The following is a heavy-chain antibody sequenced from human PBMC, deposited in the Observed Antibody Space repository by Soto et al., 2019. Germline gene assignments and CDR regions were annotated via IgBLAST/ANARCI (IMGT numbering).Heavy chain of an antibody. CDR2: IKQDGSEK. CDR3: ARDSYYDCWSGTVGYGMDV. J-gene: IGHJ6*02. Sequence: EVQLVESGGGLVQPGGSLRLSCAASGFIFSSYWMSWVRQAPGKGLEWVANIKQDGSEKYYVDSVKGRFTISRDNAKNSLYLQMNSLRAEDTAVYYCARDSYYDCWSGTVGYGMDVWGQGTTVTVSS. V-gene: IGHV3-7*03. D-gene: IGHD3-3*01. CDR1: GFIFSSYW.